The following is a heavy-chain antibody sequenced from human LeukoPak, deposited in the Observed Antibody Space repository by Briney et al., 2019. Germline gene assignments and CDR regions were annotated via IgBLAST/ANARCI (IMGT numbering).Heavy chain of an antibody. CDR2: IYYSGST. V-gene: IGHV4-59*01. CDR3: ARVGFYYGSGSYYED. Sequence: SETLSLTCTVSGGSISSYYWSWIRQPPGKGLEWIGYIYYSGSTNYNPSLKSRVTISVDTSKNQFSLKLGSVTAADTAVYYCARVGFYYGSGSYYEDWGQGTLVTVSS. CDR1: GGSISSYY. D-gene: IGHD3-10*01. J-gene: IGHJ4*02.